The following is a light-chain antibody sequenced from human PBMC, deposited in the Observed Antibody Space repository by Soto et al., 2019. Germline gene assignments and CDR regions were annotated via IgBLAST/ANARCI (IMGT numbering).Light chain of an antibody. CDR1: SSDIGGYNY. CDR3: CSYVGSYTYG. J-gene: IGLJ1*01. CDR2: DVS. Sequence: QSLLTQPRSVSGCPGQSVTISCTGTSSDIGGYNYVSWYQQHPGKAPKLIIFDVSERPSGVPARFSGSKSGNTASLTISGLQADDEADYDCCSYVGSYTYGFGSGTNVTVL. V-gene: IGLV2-11*01.